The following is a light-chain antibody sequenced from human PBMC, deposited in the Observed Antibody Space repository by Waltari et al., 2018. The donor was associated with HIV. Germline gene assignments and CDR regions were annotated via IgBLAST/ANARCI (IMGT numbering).Light chain of an antibody. CDR3: QQGSNWSLT. CDR1: QSIDNY. CDR2: DAS. V-gene: IGKV3-11*01. Sequence: DIVLTQSPATLSLSPGGRATLSCRASQSIDNYLARYQQRPGQAPRLLIYDASKRATGIPARFSGSGSGTDFTLTISSLEPEDFAIYYCQQGSNWSLTFGGGTKVEIK. J-gene: IGKJ4*01.